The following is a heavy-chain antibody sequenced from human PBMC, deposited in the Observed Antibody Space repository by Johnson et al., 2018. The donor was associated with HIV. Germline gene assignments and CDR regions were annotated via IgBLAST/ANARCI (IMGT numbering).Heavy chain of an antibody. J-gene: IGHJ3*02. CDR1: GFTFSTYG. CDR3: AKDGGQNALDI. V-gene: IGHV3-30*18. Sequence: VQLVESGGGVVQPGRSLRLSCAASGFTFSTYGMHWVRQAPGKGMERVAVISYDGSNKYYGDSVKGRFTISRNNSQKTLYLQMNSLRAEDRAVYYCAKDGGQNALDIWGQGTMVTVSS. CDR2: ISYDGSNK.